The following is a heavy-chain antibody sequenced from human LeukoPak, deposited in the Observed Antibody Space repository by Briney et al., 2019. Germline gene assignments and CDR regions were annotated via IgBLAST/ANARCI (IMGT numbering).Heavy chain of an antibody. CDR3: ATGGEDYYDSSGPFDY. V-gene: IGHV3-48*01. D-gene: IGHD3-22*01. Sequence: GGSLRLSCAASGFTFSSYSMNWVRQAPGKGLEWVSYISSSSSTIYYADSVKGRFTISRDNAKNSLYLQMNSLRAEDTAVYYCATGGEDYYDSSGPFDYWGQGTLVTVSS. J-gene: IGHJ4*02. CDR1: GFTFSSYS. CDR2: ISSSSSTI.